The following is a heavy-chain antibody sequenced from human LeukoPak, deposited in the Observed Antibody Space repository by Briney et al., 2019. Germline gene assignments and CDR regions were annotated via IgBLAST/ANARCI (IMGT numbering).Heavy chain of an antibody. J-gene: IGHJ4*02. D-gene: IGHD3-22*01. Sequence: SETLSLTCTVSGGSISSGTYYWSWIRQPPGKGLEWIGCIYYSGSTYYNPSLKSRVTISVDRSKNQFSLKVTSVTAADTAVYYCARDTLYDSSGYYYTIVDYWGQGTLVTVSS. CDR1: GGSISSGTYY. V-gene: IGHV4-30-2*01. CDR3: ARDTLYDSSGYYYTIVDY. CDR2: IYYSGST.